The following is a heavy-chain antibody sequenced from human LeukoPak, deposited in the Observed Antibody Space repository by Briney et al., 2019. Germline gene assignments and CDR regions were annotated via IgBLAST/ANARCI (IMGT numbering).Heavy chain of an antibody. J-gene: IGHJ4*02. Sequence: GGCLRLSCAASGFTFSTYAVQWVRQAPGKGLEWVAVISYDGSKRYYADSVKGRFTISRDNSKNAFLQMNSLRAEDTAVYYCARDYDTSGSYFDFFDYWGQGTLVTVSS. D-gene: IGHD3-22*01. CDR1: GFTFSTYA. V-gene: IGHV3-30-3*01. CDR2: ISYDGSKR. CDR3: ARDYDTSGSYFDFFDY.